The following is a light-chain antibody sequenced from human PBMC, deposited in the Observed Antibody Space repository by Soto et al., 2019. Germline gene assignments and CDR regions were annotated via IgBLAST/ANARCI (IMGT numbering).Light chain of an antibody. CDR3: SSYAHAVV. CDR2: EGS. V-gene: IGLV2-23*01. Sequence: QSVLTQPASVSGSPGQSITLYCTRTSSGVESYNLVSWYQHHPGKAPKLMIYEGSQRPSGVSDRFSGSRSGNTASLTISGLQAEDEADYYCSSYAHAVVFGGGTKLTVL. CDR1: SSGVESYNL. J-gene: IGLJ2*01.